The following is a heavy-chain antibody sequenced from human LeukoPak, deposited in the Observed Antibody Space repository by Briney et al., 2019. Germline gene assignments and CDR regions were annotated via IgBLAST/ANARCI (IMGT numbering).Heavy chain of an antibody. J-gene: IGHJ4*02. CDR2: IKYDGTDT. V-gene: IGHV3-30*02. Sequence: GGSLRLSCAASAFTFSNYGMHWVRQAPGKGLEWMSSIKYDGTDTYYADSVKGRFTISRDNSKNTLYLQMNSLRAEDTAVYYCAKDLYDSSGYYHFDYWGQGTLVTVSS. D-gene: IGHD3-22*01. CDR3: AKDLYDSSGYYHFDY. CDR1: AFTFSNYG.